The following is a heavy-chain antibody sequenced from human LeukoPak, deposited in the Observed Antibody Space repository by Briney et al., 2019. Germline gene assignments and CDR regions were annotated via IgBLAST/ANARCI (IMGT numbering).Heavy chain of an antibody. V-gene: IGHV1-2*02. J-gene: IGHJ5*02. D-gene: IGHD4-17*01. CDR2: INPNSDDT. Sequence: ASVKVSCKASGYTFTDYYMNWVRQAPGQALEWMGWINPNSDDTNYAQKFQGRVTMTRDTSISTAYMELSRLRSDDTAVYYCARRPPYGDYVWFDPWGQGTLVTVSS. CDR3: ARRPPYGDYVWFDP. CDR1: GYTFTDYY.